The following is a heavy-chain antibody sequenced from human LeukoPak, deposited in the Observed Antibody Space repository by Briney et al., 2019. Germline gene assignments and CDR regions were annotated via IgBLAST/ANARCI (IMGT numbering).Heavy chain of an antibody. CDR1: GFTFDDYA. V-gene: IGHV3-9*01. Sequence: GGSLRLSRAGSGFTFDDYAMHWVRQTPGKGLEWVSGISWNRGNIAYADFVGGCFTISKDNAKNSLSLQRNSLSDEDTAVYYCAKDAYGGATFFYYIDVWGKGTTVTVSS. CDR2: ISWNRGNI. CDR3: AKDAYGGATFFYYIDV. D-gene: IGHD2/OR15-2a*01. J-gene: IGHJ6*03.